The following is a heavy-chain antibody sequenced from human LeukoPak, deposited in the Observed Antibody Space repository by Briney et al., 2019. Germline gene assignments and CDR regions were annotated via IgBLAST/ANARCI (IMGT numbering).Heavy chain of an antibody. Sequence: GGSLRLSCAASGFTFSSFAMHWVRQAPGKGLEWVAVISYDGSNKKYADSVKGRFTISRDNPKNTVYLQMNSVRAEDTAVYYCARKGVRGVNAAFDIWGQGTMVTVSS. D-gene: IGHD3-10*01. V-gene: IGHV3-30*04. CDR1: GFTFSSFA. J-gene: IGHJ3*02. CDR2: ISYDGSNK. CDR3: ARKGVRGVNAAFDI.